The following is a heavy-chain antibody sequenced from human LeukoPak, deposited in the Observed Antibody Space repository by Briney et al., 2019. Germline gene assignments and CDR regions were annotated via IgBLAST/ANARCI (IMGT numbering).Heavy chain of an antibody. J-gene: IGHJ3*02. D-gene: IGHD3-16*02. Sequence: GGSLRLSCAGSGSTFSTYSMNWVRQAPGKGLEWVSSISSGGSYIHYADSVKGRFTISRDNAKNSLYLQMNSLRAEDTAVYYCARDLDDYVWGSYRGPDAFDIWGQGTMVTVSS. CDR3: ARDLDDYVWGSYRGPDAFDI. CDR2: ISSGGSYI. V-gene: IGHV3-21*01. CDR1: GSTFSTYS.